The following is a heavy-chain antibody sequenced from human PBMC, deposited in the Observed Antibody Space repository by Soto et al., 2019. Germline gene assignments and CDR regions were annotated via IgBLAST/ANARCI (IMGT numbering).Heavy chain of an antibody. CDR3: ARSAISPYGGLIGPFDY. CDR1: GYTFTGYA. D-gene: IGHD3-16*02. Sequence: QVQLVQSGAEEKKPGASMKISCKASGYTFTGYAMHWVRQAPGQRLEWMGWINAGNGNTKYSQKFQGRVTVTRDTSASTAYVELSGLRSEDTAVYYCARSAISPYGGLIGPFDYWGQGNLVTVSS. J-gene: IGHJ4*02. V-gene: IGHV1-3*05. CDR2: INAGNGNT.